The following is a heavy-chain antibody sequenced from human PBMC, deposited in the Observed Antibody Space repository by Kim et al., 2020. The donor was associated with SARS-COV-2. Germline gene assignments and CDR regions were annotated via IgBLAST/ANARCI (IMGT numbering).Heavy chain of an antibody. V-gene: IGHV4-38-2*02. CDR3: ARLTAAAGTDIGY. Sequence: SETLSLTCTVSGYSISSGYYWGWIRQPPGKGLEWIGSIYHSGSTYYNPSLKSRVTISVDTSKNHFSLKLTSVTAADTAVYYCARLTAAAGTDIGYWGQGTLVTVSS. D-gene: IGHD6-13*01. CDR1: GYSISSGYY. CDR2: IYHSGST. J-gene: IGHJ4*02.